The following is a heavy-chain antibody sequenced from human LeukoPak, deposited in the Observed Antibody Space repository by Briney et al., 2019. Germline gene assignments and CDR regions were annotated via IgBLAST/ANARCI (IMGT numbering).Heavy chain of an antibody. CDR2: IIPIFGTA. V-gene: IGHV1-69*13. J-gene: IGHJ6*02. Sequence: SVKVSCKASGYTFTSYGISWVRQAPGQGLEWMGGIIPIFGTANYAQKFQGRVTITADESTSTAYMELSSLRSEDTAVYYCGTTVTTFFAYYYYGMDVWGQGTTVTVSS. D-gene: IGHD4-17*01. CDR1: GYTFTSYG. CDR3: GTTVTTFFAYYYYGMDV.